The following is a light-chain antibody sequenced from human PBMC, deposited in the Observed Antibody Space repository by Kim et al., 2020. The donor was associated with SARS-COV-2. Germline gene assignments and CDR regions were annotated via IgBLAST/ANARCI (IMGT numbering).Light chain of an antibody. CDR2: GAS. J-gene: IGKJ5*01. V-gene: IGKV3-20*01. Sequence: EIVLTQSPGTLSLSPGERATLSCRASQSVSSSYLAWYQQKPGQAPRLLIYGASSRATGVPDRFSGSGSGTDFTLTITRLEPEDFAVYYCQQYGNSPITFGQGTQVDIK. CDR1: QSVSSSY. CDR3: QQYGNSPIT.